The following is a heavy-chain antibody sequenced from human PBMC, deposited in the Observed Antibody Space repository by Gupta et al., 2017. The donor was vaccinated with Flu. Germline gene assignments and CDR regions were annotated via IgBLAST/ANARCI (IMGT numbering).Heavy chain of an antibody. D-gene: IGHD1-7*01. CDR3: TTVVWNYRGY. Sequence: EVQLVESGGDFVKPGGSLRLSCAASGFTFSDAYVSWVRQAPGKGLEWVGLIRSKTDGGTTRYAPPVNGRFTISRDDSKHTLYLRMNSLKTEDTAVYYCTTVVWNYRGYWGQGTLVTVSS. CDR2: IRSKTDGGTT. J-gene: IGHJ4*02. CDR1: GFTFSDAY. V-gene: IGHV3-15*01.